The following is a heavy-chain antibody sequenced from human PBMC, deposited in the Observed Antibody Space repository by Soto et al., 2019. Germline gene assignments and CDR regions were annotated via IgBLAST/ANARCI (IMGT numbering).Heavy chain of an antibody. CDR3: AKGGSGSYSNAFDI. Sequence: QLQLQESGPGLVKPSETLSLTCTVSGGSISSSSYYWGWIRQPPGKGLEWTGSIYYSGSTYYNPSPKSRVTISVDTSKNQFSLKLSSVTAADTAVYYCAKGGSGSYSNAFDIWGQGTMVTVSS. V-gene: IGHV4-39*01. D-gene: IGHD3-10*01. J-gene: IGHJ3*02. CDR2: IYYSGST. CDR1: GGSISSSSYY.